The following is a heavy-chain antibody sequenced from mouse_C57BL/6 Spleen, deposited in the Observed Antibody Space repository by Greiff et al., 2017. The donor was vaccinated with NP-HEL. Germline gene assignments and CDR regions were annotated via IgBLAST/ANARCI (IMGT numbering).Heavy chain of an antibody. CDR1: GFTFSSYA. CDR3: ARGGYGSSYRYFDV. V-gene: IGHV5-4*01. Sequence: EVQVVESGGGLVKPGGSLKLSCAASGFTFSSYAMSWVRQTPEKRLEWVATISDGGSYTYYPDNVKGRFTISRDNAKNNLYLQMSHLKSEDTAMYYCARGGYGSSYRYFDVWGTGTTVTVSS. J-gene: IGHJ1*03. D-gene: IGHD1-1*01. CDR2: ISDGGSYT.